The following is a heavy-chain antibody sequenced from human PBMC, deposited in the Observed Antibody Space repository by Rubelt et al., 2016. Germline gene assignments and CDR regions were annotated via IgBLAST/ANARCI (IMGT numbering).Heavy chain of an antibody. V-gene: IGHV3-72*01. CDR2: IRNKRNKYST. Sequence: EVQLVESGGGLVQPGGSLRLSCAASGFSFSDPYMDWVRQAPGKGLEWVGRIRNKRNKYSTEYAASMEGRVIISRDDSQNSGFLQLNSLKAEDTPVYYCCRVLPGKYFANSGGQGALVTVS. CDR1: GFSFSDPY. D-gene: IGHD1-26*01. CDR3: CRVLPGKYFANS. J-gene: IGHJ5*01.